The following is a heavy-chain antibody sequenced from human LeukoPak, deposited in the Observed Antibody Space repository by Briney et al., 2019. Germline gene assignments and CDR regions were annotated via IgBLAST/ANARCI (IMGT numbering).Heavy chain of an antibody. CDR1: GFTVSSNY. D-gene: IGHD2-21*01. V-gene: IGHV3-53*01. CDR3: ARDGELYYYYGMDV. J-gene: IGHJ6*02. CDR2: IYSGGST. Sequence: PGGSLRLSCAASGFTVSSNYMSWVRQAPGKGLEWVSVIYSGGSTYYADSVKGRFTISRDNSKNTLYLQMNSPRAEDTAVYYCARDGELYYYYGMDVWGQGTTVTVSS.